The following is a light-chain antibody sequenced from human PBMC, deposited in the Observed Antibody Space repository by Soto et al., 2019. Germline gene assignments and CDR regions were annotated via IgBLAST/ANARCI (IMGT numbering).Light chain of an antibody. CDR3: QHYGASPYT. CDR2: GAS. CDR1: QTVSSSY. J-gene: IGKJ2*01. V-gene: IGKV3-20*01. Sequence: EIVLTQSPGTLSLSPGERATLSCRASQTVSSSYLAWFQQKPGLAPRLLIYGASSRASGIPDRFSGSGFGTDFPLTISRLEPEDFAVYYCQHYGASPYTFGQGTKLEIK.